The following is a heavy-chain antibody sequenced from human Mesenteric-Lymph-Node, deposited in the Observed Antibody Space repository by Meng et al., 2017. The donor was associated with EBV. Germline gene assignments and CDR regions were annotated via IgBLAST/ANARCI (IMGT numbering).Heavy chain of an antibody. J-gene: IGHJ4*02. CDR3: ARGGLSIDY. V-gene: IGHV1-18*01. D-gene: IGHD3-16*01. Sequence: VSLLQSGAGMRKPGASVKVSCETSGYTFTSYGINWVRQAPGQGLEWMGWISVDSGNTNYAQKVRDRVTMTTDFSTNTAYMELRSLTSDDTAVYYCARGGLSIDYWGLGTLVTVSS. CDR1: GYTFTSYG. CDR2: ISVDSGNT.